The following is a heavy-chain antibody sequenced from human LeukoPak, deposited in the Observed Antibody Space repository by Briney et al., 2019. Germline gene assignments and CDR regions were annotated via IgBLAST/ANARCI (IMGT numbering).Heavy chain of an antibody. J-gene: IGHJ4*02. D-gene: IGHD3-3*01. V-gene: IGHV4-59*01. CDR3: ARNPTIFGVVITPDY. CDR2: IHNSGST. CDR1: GGSISSYH. Sequence: PSETLSLTCTVSGGSISSYHWSWIRQPPGKGLEWVGYIHNSGSTNYNRSRKSPVTMAVDTSKNQYSLKLSSVTAADTAIYYCARNPTIFGVVITPDYWGQGTLVTVSS.